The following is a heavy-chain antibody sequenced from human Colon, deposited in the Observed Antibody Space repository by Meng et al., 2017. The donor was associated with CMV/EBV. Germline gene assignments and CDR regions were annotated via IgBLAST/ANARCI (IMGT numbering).Heavy chain of an antibody. CDR1: GFTFSSYA. D-gene: IGHD1-7*01. CDR3: AKLTGTSDLDY. Sequence: GESLKISCAASGFTFSSYAMSWVRQAPGKGLEWVSAISGSGGSTYYADSVKGRFTIARDNSKNTLYLQMNSLRAEDTAVYYCAKLTGTSDLDYWGQGTLVTVSS. J-gene: IGHJ4*02. V-gene: IGHV3-23*01. CDR2: ISGSGGST.